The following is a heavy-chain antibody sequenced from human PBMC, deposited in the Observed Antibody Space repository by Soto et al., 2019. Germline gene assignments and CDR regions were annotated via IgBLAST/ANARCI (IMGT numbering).Heavy chain of an antibody. J-gene: IGHJ4*02. Sequence: GGSLRLSCAASGFTFSSYAMHWVRQAPGKGLEWVAVISYDGSNKYYADSVKGRFTISKDNSKNTLYLQMNSLRAVDTSVYYCQSNSGCDSDYWGQGTLVTVSS. CDR1: GFTFSSYA. CDR2: ISYDGSNK. CDR3: QSNSGCDSDY. D-gene: IGHD5-12*01. V-gene: IGHV3-30-3*01.